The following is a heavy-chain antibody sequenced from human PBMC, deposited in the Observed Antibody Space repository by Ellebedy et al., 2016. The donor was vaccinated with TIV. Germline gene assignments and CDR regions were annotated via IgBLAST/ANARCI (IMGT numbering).Heavy chain of an antibody. CDR2: IDPSDSYT. J-gene: IGHJ6*02. V-gene: IGHV5-10-1*01. D-gene: IGHD6-19*01. CDR3: ARIPDLAGIAVGSMDV. Sequence: GESLKISCKGSGYSFTSYWISWVRQMPGKGLEWMGRIDPSDSYTNYSPSFQGHVTISADKSISTAYLQWSSLKASDTAMYYCARIPDLAGIAVGSMDVWGQGTTVTVSS. CDR1: GYSFTSYW.